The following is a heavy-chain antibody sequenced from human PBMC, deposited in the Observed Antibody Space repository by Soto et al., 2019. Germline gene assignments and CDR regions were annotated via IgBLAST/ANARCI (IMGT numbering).Heavy chain of an antibody. Sequence: QLQLQESGPGLVKPSETLSLTCTVSGGSISSSHYFWDWIRQPPGKGLEWIGSIYYSGSTYYNPSLKSRVTISVDTSNNQFSLRLSSVTATDTAVHYCARAGYSSGHQFDYWGQGTLVTVSS. J-gene: IGHJ4*02. CDR1: GGSISSSHYF. CDR2: IYYSGST. V-gene: IGHV4-39*01. D-gene: IGHD5-18*01. CDR3: ARAGYSSGHQFDY.